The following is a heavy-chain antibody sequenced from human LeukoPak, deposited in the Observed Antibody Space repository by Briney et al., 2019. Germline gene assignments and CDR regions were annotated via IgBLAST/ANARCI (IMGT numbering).Heavy chain of an antibody. CDR1: GYSFTSYW. CDR2: IYPGDSDT. D-gene: IGHD2-2*01. CDR3: ARIKYCSSTSCYLLPYYYYGMDV. V-gene: IGHV5-51*01. J-gene: IGHJ6*02. Sequence: GESLKISCKGSGYSFTSYWIVWVRQMPGKDLEWMGIIYPGDSDTRYSPSFQGQVTISADKSISTAYLQWSSLKASDTAMYYCARIKYCSSTSCYLLPYYYYGMDVCGQGTTVTVSS.